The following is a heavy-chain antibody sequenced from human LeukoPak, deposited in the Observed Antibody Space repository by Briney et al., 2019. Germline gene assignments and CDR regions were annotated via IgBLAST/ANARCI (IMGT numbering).Heavy chain of an antibody. CDR2: ISYDGSNK. CDR1: GFTFSSYG. Sequence: GGSLRLSCAASGFTFSSYGMHWVRQAPGKGLEWVAVISYDGSNKYYADSVKGRFTISRDNSKNTLYLQMNSLRAEDTAVYYCAREGIHGGAYFDYWGQGTLVTVSS. CDR3: AREGIHGGAYFDY. V-gene: IGHV3-30*03. J-gene: IGHJ4*02. D-gene: IGHD4-23*01.